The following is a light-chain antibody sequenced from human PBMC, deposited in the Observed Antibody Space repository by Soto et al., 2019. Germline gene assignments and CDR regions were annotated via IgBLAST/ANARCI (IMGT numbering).Light chain of an antibody. CDR3: QQYGSTPPT. Sequence: EIVLTQSPGTLSLSPGDRATLSCRASQSVNSNYLAWYQRKPGQAPRLLIYGASNRATDIPYRFSASGSGTDFTLTITRLEAGDFAVYYCQQYGSTPPTFGQGTKVEVK. J-gene: IGKJ1*01. CDR2: GAS. V-gene: IGKV3-20*01. CDR1: QSVNSNY.